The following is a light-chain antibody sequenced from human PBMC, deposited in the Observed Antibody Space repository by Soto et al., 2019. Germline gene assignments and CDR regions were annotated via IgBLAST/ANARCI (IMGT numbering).Light chain of an antibody. Sequence: DTQMTQSPSSLSASVGDRVTISCRASQSISDYLNWYQQKSGKAPTLLIHEASNLEAGVPSRFSGSRSGTEFILTISYLQPEDVATYYCQQYHDLVFTFGQGTRLEI. CDR3: QQYHDLVFT. V-gene: IGKV1-33*01. CDR1: QSISDY. CDR2: EAS. J-gene: IGKJ5*01.